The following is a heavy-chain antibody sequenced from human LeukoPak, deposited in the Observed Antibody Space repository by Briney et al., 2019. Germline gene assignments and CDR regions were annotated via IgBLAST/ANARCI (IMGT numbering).Heavy chain of an antibody. CDR3: ARLLIVGATTDAFDI. CDR2: IYVGDSDT. V-gene: IGHV5-51*01. Sequence: RGESLKISCKGPGYSFSSYWIGWVRQMPGKGLEWMGIIYVGDSDTRYSPSIQGQVTISADKSISTAYLQWSSLKASDTAMYYCARLLIVGATTDAFDIWGQGTMVTVSS. J-gene: IGHJ3*02. CDR1: GYSFSSYW. D-gene: IGHD1-26*01.